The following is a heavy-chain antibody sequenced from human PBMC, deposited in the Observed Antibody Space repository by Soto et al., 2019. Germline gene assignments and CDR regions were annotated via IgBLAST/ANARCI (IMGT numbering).Heavy chain of an antibody. CDR3: ASETYYVFYD. CDR2: ISYNGRNT. Sequence: EVHLLESGGGLVQPGGSLRLSCAASGFTFSNYAMGWVRQAPGKGLEWVSTISYNGRNTFSADSVRGRFTISRDDSRNTLYLQMNSLRADDTAVYYCASETYYVFYDRGQGTLVTVSS. J-gene: IGHJ4*02. CDR1: GFTFSNYA. D-gene: IGHD1-26*01. V-gene: IGHV3-23*01.